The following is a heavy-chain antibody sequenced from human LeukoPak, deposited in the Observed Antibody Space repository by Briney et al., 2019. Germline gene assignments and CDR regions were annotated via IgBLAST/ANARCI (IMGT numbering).Heavy chain of an antibody. D-gene: IGHD3-10*02. CDR1: GGTFSSYA. V-gene: IGHV1-69*13. CDR2: IIPIFGTA. J-gene: IGHJ4*02. Sequence: SVKVSCKASGGTFSSYAISWVRQAPGQGLEWMGGIIPIFGTANYAQKFQGRVTITADESTSTDYMELSSLRSEDTAVYYCAINPAPMYGADRAYFDYWGQGTLVTVSS. CDR3: AINPAPMYGADRAYFDY.